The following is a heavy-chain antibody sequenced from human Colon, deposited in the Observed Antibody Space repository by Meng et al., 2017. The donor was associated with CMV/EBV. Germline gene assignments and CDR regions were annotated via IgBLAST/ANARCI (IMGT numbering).Heavy chain of an antibody. D-gene: IGHD6-19*01. CDR3: TKGHVAAVTAGDY. CDR2: ITESGGT. V-gene: IGHV3-23*01. Sequence: GESLKISCAASGFAFSAFRLSWVRQAPGKGLEWVSRITESGGTNYADSVRGRFVISRDISNQMVWLQMSDLRPEDTAVYYCTKGHVAAVTAGDYWGQGTLVTVSS. J-gene: IGHJ4*02. CDR1: GFAFSAFR.